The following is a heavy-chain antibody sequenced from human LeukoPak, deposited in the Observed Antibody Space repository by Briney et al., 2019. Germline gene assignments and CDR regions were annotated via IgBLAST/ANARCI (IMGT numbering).Heavy chain of an antibody. CDR3: TRGGSSGPEGWFDP. J-gene: IGHJ5*02. CDR1: GYTFRSYG. V-gene: IGHV1-18*01. Sequence: ASVKVSCKASGYTFRSYGITWVRQAPGQGLEWMGWISPYNGNTRYAQKVQGRVTMTTDTSTSTAYMELRSLSSDDTAVYYWTRGGSSGPEGWFDPWAQGTLVTVSS. D-gene: IGHD6-19*01. CDR2: ISPYNGNT.